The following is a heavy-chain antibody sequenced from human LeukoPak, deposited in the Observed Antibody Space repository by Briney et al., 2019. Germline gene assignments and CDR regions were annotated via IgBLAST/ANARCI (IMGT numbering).Heavy chain of an antibody. J-gene: IGHJ4*02. V-gene: IGHV3-33*01. CDR3: ARDTAMANFDY. Sequence: GGSLRLSCAASGFTFSSYGMHWVRQAPGKGLEWVAVIWYDGSSKYYADSVKGRFTISRDNSKNTLYLQMNSLRAEDTAVYYCARDTAMANFDYWGQGTLVTVSS. D-gene: IGHD5-18*01. CDR2: IWYDGSSK. CDR1: GFTFSSYG.